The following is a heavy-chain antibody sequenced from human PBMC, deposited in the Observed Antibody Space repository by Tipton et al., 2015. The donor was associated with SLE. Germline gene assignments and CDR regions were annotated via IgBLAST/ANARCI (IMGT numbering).Heavy chain of an antibody. V-gene: IGHV3-30*04. CDR3: AKRAGYCSSNGCQGGLDV. D-gene: IGHD2-2*01. CDR2: IWYDGSNK. CDR1: GFTFSGYA. J-gene: IGHJ6*02. Sequence: SLRLSCAASGFTFSGYAMHWVRQAPGKGLEWVAIIWYDGSNKFYADSVKGRFTISRDNSKNTLYLQMNSLRPEDTAVYFCAKRAGYCSSNGCQGGLDVWGQGTTVTVSS.